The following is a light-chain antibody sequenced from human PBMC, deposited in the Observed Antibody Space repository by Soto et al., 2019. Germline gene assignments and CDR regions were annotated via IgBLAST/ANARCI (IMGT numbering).Light chain of an antibody. J-gene: IGLJ2*01. CDR3: SSYAGSYTGV. CDR2: DVS. CDR1: SSDVGAYNY. Sequence: QSVLTQPRSVSGSPGQSVTISCTGTSSDVGAYNYVSWYQQHPGKAPKLMIYDVSKRPSGVPDRFSGSKSGNTASLTISGLQAEDEADYYCSSYAGSYTGVFGGGTKLTVL. V-gene: IGLV2-11*01.